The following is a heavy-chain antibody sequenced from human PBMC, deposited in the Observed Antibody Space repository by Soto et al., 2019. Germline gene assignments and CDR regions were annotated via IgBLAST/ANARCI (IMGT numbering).Heavy chain of an antibody. CDR1: GDSVSSNSAA. CDR2: TYYRSKWYN. J-gene: IGHJ6*02. D-gene: IGHD2-2*02. V-gene: IGHV6-1*01. Sequence: SQTLSLTCAISGDSVSSNSAAWNWIRQSPSRGLEWLGRTYYRSKWYNDYAVSVKSRITINPDTSKNQFSLQLNPVTPEDTAVYYCARAGCSSTSCYTYYYYGMDVWGQGTTVTVSS. CDR3: ARAGCSSTSCYTYYYYGMDV.